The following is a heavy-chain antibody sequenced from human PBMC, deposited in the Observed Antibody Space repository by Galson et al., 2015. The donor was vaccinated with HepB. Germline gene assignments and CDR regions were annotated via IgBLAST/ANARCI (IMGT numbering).Heavy chain of an antibody. J-gene: IGHJ4*02. CDR3: ALSRVERLSKAHKYDTSGYYED. CDR1: GSTYVSYG. CDR2: ISVYNGNT. V-gene: IGHV1-18*01. Sequence: SVKVSCKASGSTYVSYGFNWVRQAPGQGLEWMEWISVYNGNTKYEQKVQGRVTMHTDTSTRTAYMELTSLRSDDTAVYYCALSRVERLSKAHKYDTSGYYEDWGQGTLITVSA. D-gene: IGHD3-22*01.